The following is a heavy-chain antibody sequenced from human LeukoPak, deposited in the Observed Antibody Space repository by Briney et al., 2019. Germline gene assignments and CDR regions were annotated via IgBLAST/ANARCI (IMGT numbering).Heavy chain of an antibody. Sequence: PGGSLRHSCAASGFTFSSYSMNWVRQPPGKGLEWVSYISSSSTIYYADSVKGRFTISRDNAKNSLYLQMNSLRAEDTAVYYCARDGYGWFDPWGQGTLVTVSS. CDR1: GFTFSSYS. CDR3: ARDGYGWFDP. CDR2: ISSSSTI. J-gene: IGHJ5*02. V-gene: IGHV3-48*01. D-gene: IGHD5-18*01.